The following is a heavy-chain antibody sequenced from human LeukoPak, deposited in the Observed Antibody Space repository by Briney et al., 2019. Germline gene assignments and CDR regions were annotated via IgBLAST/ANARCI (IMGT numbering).Heavy chain of an antibody. D-gene: IGHD3-9*01. CDR3: TRDWYHAFDF. CDR1: GFTFNNAW. V-gene: IGHV3-15*07. Sequence: GGTLRLSCAASGFTFNNAWMNWVRQAPGKGLEWVSRIKKRSDGGTTDYAAPVKDRFIISRDDSQDTLYLQMNTLKTGDTAVYYCTRDWYHAFDFWGQGTVVTVSS. J-gene: IGHJ3*01. CDR2: IKKRSDGGTT.